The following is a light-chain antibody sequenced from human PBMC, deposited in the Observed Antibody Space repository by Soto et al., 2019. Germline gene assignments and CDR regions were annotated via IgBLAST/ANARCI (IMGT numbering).Light chain of an antibody. CDR3: SSYTTSSPYV. CDR1: SNDDGGYNY. CDR2: EVS. J-gene: IGLJ1*01. V-gene: IGLV2-14*01. Sequence: QSALTQPASVSGSPGQSITISCTGTSNDDGGYNYVSWYQQHPGKAPKLVIYEVSHRPSGISDRFSGSKSGNTASLTISGLQVEDEAEYYCSSYTTSSPYVFGPGTKLTVL.